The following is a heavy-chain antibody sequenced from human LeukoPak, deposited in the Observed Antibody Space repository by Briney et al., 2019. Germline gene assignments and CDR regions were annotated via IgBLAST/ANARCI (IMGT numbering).Heavy chain of an antibody. V-gene: IGHV1-18*01. D-gene: IGHD2-21*01. CDR3: ARDVGVSRFDF. CDR1: GYTFTSYG. CDR2: ISAYNGHT. Sequence: ASVKVSCKASGYTFTSYGFSWVRQAPGQGLEWMGWISAYNGHTEYTRKLQGRVSMTIDTSTSTAYMELRSLTSDDTAVYYCARDVGVSRFDFWGQGTLVTVSS. J-gene: IGHJ4*02.